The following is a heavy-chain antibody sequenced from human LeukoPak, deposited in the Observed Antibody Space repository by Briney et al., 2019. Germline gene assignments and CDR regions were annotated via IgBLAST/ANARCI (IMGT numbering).Heavy chain of an antibody. D-gene: IGHD2-2*01. Sequence: GASVKVSCKASGYTFTSYYMHWVRQAPGQGLEWMGIINPSGGSTSYAQKFQGRVTITADKSTSTAYMELSSLRSEDTAVYYCAMPDPSELSSSTSHAMVGQIYYYYYMDVWGKGTTVTVSS. CDR1: GYTFTSYY. V-gene: IGHV1-46*01. CDR2: INPSGGST. J-gene: IGHJ6*03. CDR3: AMPDPSELSSSTSHAMVGQIYYYYYMDV.